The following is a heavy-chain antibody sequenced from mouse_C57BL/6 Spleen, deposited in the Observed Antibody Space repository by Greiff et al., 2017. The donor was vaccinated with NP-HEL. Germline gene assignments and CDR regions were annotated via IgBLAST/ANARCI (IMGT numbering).Heavy chain of an antibody. V-gene: IGHV1-52*01. D-gene: IGHD2-3*01. CDR2: IDPSDSET. CDR3: ERSGDGYWVAY. Sequence: QVQLQQPGAELVRPGSSVKLSCKASGYTFTSYWMHWVKQRPIQGLEWIGNIDPSDSETHYNQKFKDKATLTVDKSSSTAYMQLSSLTSEDSAVYYCERSGDGYWVAYWGQGTLVTVSA. CDR1: GYTFTSYW. J-gene: IGHJ3*01.